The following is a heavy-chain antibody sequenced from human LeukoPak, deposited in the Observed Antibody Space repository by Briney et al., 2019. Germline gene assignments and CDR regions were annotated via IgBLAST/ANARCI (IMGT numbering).Heavy chain of an antibody. CDR2: IYPGDSDT. CDR1: GYSFTSYW. V-gene: IGHV5-51*01. Sequence: GESLKISCKGSGYSFTSYWIGWVRQMPGKGLEWMGIIYPGDSDTRYSPSFQGQVTISADKSISTVYLQWSSLKASDTAMYYCARLGIGSGWYNWFDPWGQGTLVTVSS. J-gene: IGHJ5*02. D-gene: IGHD6-19*01. CDR3: ARLGIGSGWYNWFDP.